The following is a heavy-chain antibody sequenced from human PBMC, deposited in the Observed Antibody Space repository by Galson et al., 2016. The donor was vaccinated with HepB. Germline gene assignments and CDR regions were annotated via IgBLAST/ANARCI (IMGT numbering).Heavy chain of an antibody. D-gene: IGHD4/OR15-4a*01. Sequence: SLRLSCAASGFTFAYAWMNWVRQAPGKGLEWVGRIKNKADGGTIDYAAPVKGRFTISRDGSKNTLYLQMNSLEIEDTAIYYCTKVLAYYQYDMDVWGRGSTVTVSS. CDR3: TKVLAYYQYDMDV. CDR1: GFTFAYAW. CDR2: IKNKADGGTI. V-gene: IGHV3-15*01. J-gene: IGHJ6*03.